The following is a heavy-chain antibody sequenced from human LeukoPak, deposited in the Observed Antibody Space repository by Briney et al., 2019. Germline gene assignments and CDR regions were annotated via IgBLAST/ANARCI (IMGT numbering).Heavy chain of an antibody. J-gene: IGHJ4*02. CDR1: GYTFTRYG. CDR2: IIPIFGTA. D-gene: IGHD3-16*01. V-gene: IGHV1-69*13. Sequence: GGSVKVSCKASGYTFTRYGISWVRQAPGQGLEWMGGIIPIFGTANYAQKFQGRVTITADESTSTAYMELSSLRSGDTAVYYCARGPLITAVLTHFDYWGQGTLVTVSS. CDR3: ARGPLITAVLTHFDY.